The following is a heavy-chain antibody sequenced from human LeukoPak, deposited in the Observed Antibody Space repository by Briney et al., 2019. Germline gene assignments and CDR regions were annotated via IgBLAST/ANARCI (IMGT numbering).Heavy chain of an antibody. CDR3: AKDVGYCSSTTCYKPFDY. Sequence: PGGPLRLSCAASGFTFTNYAMSWVRQAPGKGLEWVSAFSHSGGSTYYADSVKGRFTISRDNSKNTLYLQMNSLRAEDTAVYYCAKDVGYCSSTTCYKPFDYWGQGTLVTVSS. D-gene: IGHD2-2*02. V-gene: IGHV3-23*01. J-gene: IGHJ4*02. CDR1: GFTFTNYA. CDR2: FSHSGGST.